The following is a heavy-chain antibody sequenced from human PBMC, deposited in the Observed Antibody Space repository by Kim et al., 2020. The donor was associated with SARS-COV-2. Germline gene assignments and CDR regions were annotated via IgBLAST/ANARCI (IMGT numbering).Heavy chain of an antibody. J-gene: IGHJ4*02. Sequence: RKFQGRVTMTRETSTSTVYMELSSLRAEDTAVYYCAGDVVVVPAAMGLDYWGQGTLVTVSS. CDR3: AGDVVVVPAAMGLDY. D-gene: IGHD2-2*01. V-gene: IGHV1-46*01.